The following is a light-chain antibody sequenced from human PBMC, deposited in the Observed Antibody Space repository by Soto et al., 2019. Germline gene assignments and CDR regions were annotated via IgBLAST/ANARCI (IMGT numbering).Light chain of an antibody. J-gene: IGLJ1*01. Sequence: QSALTQPASVSGSPGQSITIACTGTSSDVGGYKFVSWYQQHPGKAPKLMIYEVSNRPSGVSNRFSGSQSGNTASLTISGLQAEDEADYYCSSYSSSSTLVFGTGTKLTVL. CDR3: SSYSSSSTLV. V-gene: IGLV2-14*01. CDR2: EVS. CDR1: SSDVGGYKF.